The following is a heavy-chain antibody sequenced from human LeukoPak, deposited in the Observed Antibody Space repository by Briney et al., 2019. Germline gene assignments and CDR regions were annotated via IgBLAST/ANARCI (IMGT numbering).Heavy chain of an antibody. Sequence: ASVKVSCKASGGTFSSDAISWVRQAPGQGLEWMGGIIPIFGTANYAQKFQGRVTITADESTSTAYMELSSLRSEDTAVYYCASGYYDFWSGYSTPPFDYWGQGTLVTVSS. D-gene: IGHD3-3*01. CDR3: ASGYYDFWSGYSTPPFDY. CDR1: GGTFSSDA. V-gene: IGHV1-69*13. CDR2: IIPIFGTA. J-gene: IGHJ4*02.